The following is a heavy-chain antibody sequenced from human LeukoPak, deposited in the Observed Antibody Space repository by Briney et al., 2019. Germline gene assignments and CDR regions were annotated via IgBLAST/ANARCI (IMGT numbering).Heavy chain of an antibody. J-gene: IGHJ4*02. Sequence: PGESLRVSCAASGFTSRIFWMSWVRQAPGKGLEWVANIDQDGSEKYYVDSVEGRFTISRDNAKNSLYLQMNSLRAEDTAVYYCARDGGYCANGVCHYFEKLGQGTQVTVSS. CDR1: GFTSRIFW. V-gene: IGHV3-7*05. D-gene: IGHD2-8*01. CDR2: IDQDGSEK. CDR3: ARDGGYCANGVCHYFEK.